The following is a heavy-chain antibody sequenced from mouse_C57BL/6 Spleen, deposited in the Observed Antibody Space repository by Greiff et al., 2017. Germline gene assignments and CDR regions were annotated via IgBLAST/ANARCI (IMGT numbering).Heavy chain of an antibody. CDR1: GYTFTDYY. D-gene: IGHD1-1*01. Sequence: EVQLQQSGPELVKPGASVKISCKASGYTFTDYYMNWVKQSHGKSLEWIGDINPNNGVTSYNQKFKGKATLTVAKSSSTAYMELRSLTSEDSAVYYCANDYGSRGYWYFDVWGTGTTVTVSA. CDR2: INPNNGVT. CDR3: ANDYGSRGYWYFDV. V-gene: IGHV1-26*01. J-gene: IGHJ1*03.